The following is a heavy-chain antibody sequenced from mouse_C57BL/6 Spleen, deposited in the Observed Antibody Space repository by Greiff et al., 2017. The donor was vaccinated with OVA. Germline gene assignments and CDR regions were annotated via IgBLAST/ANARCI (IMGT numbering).Heavy chain of an antibody. J-gene: IGHJ2*01. D-gene: IGHD2-3*01. CDR1: GYTFTDYY. V-gene: IGHV1-76*01. Sequence: QVQLQQSGAELVRPGASVKLSCKASGYTFTDYYINWVKQRPGQGLEWIARIYPGSGNTYYNEKFKGKATLTAEKSSSTAYMQLSSLTSEDSAVYFCARCGWLLLYFDYWGQGTTLTVSS. CDR3: ARCGWLLLYFDY. CDR2: IYPGSGNT.